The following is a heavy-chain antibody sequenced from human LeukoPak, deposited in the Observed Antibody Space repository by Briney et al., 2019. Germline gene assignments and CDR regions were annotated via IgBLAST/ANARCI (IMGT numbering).Heavy chain of an antibody. CDR2: IRYDGSNK. D-gene: IGHD1-26*01. V-gene: IGHV3-30*02. CDR1: GFTFSSYG. J-gene: IGHJ6*03. CDR3: AKGRGWEASYYYYYMDV. Sequence: GGSLRLSCAASGFTFSSYGIHWVRQAPGKGLEWVAFIRYDGSNKYYTDSVKGRFTISIDNSKNTLYLQMNSLRAEDTAVYYCAKGRGWEASYYYYYMDVWGKGTTVTISS.